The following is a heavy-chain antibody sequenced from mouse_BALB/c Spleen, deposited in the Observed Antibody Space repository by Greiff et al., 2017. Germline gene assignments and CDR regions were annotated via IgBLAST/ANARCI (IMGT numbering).Heavy chain of an antibody. D-gene: IGHD1-1*01. CDR2: IDPANGNT. CDR3: ARDCGAYYYGSSYFDY. CDR1: GFNIKDTY. Sequence: EVQLQQSGAELVKPGASVKLSCTASGFNIKDTYMHWVKQRPEQGLEWIGRIDPANGNTKYDPKFQGKATITADTSSNTAYLQLSSLTSEDTAVYYCARDCGAYYYGSSYFDYWGQGTTLTVSS. V-gene: IGHV14-3*02. J-gene: IGHJ2*01.